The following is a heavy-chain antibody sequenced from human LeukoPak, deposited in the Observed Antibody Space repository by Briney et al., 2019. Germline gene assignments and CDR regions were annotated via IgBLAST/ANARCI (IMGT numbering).Heavy chain of an antibody. J-gene: IGHJ4*02. CDR2: INHSGST. V-gene: IGHV4-34*01. CDR3: ARAPRIAVAGKRSWPYYFDY. CDR1: GGSFSGYY. Sequence: SETLSLTCAVYGGSFSGYYWSWIRQPPGKGLEWIGEINHSGSTNYNPSLKSRVTISVDTSKNQSSLKLSSVTAADTAVYYCARAPRIAVAGKRSWPYYFDYWGQGTLVTVSS. D-gene: IGHD6-19*01.